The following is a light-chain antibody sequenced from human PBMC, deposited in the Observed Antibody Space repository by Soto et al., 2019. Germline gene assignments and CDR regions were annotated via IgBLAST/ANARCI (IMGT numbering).Light chain of an antibody. Sequence: QAVVTQEPSLTVSPGGTVTLTCGSSTGAVTSGHYPYWFQQKPGQAPRTLIYDTSNKHSWTPARFSGSLLGGKVALTLSGAQPEDEAEYYCLLSYRGAGEVFGGGTKLTVL. CDR3: LLSYRGAGEV. CDR2: DTS. CDR1: TGAVTSGHY. J-gene: IGLJ2*01. V-gene: IGLV7-46*01.